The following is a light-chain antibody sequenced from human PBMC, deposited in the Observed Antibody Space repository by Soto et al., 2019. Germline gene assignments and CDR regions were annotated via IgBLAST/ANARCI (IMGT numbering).Light chain of an antibody. V-gene: IGKV3-20*01. CDR1: QSVSNNY. Sequence: EVVLTQSPGTLSLSPGERATLSCRASQSVSNNYFAWYQQKPGQAPRLLIFGSSDRATGIPDRFSGSGSGTDFTLTISRLGPEDFEVYYCQQFGSSPPYTFGQGTKLEIK. J-gene: IGKJ2*01. CDR3: QQFGSSPPYT. CDR2: GSS.